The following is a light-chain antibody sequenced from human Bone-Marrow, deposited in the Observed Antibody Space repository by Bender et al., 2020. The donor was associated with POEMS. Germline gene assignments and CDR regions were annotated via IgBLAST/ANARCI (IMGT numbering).Light chain of an antibody. CDR3: QAWDTYSVI. V-gene: IGLV3-1*01. CDR2: QDT. CDR1: DLGDKY. Sequence: SYEVTHPPSVSVSPGQTASITCSGDDLGDKYVAWYQQKPGQSPVLVIYQDTKRPSGIPERFSGFNSGNTATLTISGTQAMDEADYYCQAWDTYSVIFGGGTKLTVL. J-gene: IGLJ2*01.